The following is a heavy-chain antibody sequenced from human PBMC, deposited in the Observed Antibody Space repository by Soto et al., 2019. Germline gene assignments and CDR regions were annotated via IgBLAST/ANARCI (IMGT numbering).Heavy chain of an antibody. J-gene: IGHJ4*02. D-gene: IGHD3-22*01. CDR2: INHSGST. V-gene: IGHV4-34*01. CDR1: GGSISGYY. Sequence: PSETLSLTCTVSGGSISGYYWSWIRQPPGKGLEWIGEINHSGSTNYNPSLKSRVTISVDTSKNQFSLKLSSVTAADTAVYYCARGASGYYDSSGYYSPYYFDYWGQGTLVTVSS. CDR3: ARGASGYYDSSGYYSPYYFDY.